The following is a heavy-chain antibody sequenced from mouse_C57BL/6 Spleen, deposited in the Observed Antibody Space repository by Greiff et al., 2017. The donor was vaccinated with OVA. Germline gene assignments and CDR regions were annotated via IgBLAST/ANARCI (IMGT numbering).Heavy chain of an antibody. D-gene: IGHD2-4*01. CDR3: TRGGLRG. Sequence: QVHVKQSGAELVRPGASVTLSCKASGYTFTDYEMHWVKQTPVHGLEWIGAIDPETGGTAYNQKFKGKAILTADKSSSTAYMELRSLTSEDSAVYYCTRGGLRGWGQGTTLTVSS. J-gene: IGHJ2*01. CDR1: GYTFTDYE. V-gene: IGHV1-15*01. CDR2: IDPETGGT.